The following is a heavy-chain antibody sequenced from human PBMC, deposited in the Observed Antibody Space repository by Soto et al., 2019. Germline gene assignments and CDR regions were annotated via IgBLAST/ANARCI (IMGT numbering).Heavy chain of an antibody. D-gene: IGHD3-10*01. V-gene: IGHV4-59*01. CDR3: ARGGSGSYFYFDY. CDR1: GRAISSYY. J-gene: IGHJ4*02. Sequence: PSETLSLNCTVSGRAISSYYWSWIRQPPGKGLEWIGYIYYSGSTNYNPSLKSRVTISVDTSKNQFSLKLSSVTAADTAVYYCARGGSGSYFYFDYWGQGTLVTVS. CDR2: IYYSGST.